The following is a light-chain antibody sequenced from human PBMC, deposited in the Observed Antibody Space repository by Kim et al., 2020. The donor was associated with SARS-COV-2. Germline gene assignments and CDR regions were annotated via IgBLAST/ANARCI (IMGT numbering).Light chain of an antibody. Sequence: LSASVGDRVTFTCQTNQDITISLNWYQQKPEKAPKLLIYAASNLQTGVPSRFSGSGAGTNFTLTISPLQPEDVATYFCQQFESLYPFGQGTKLEIK. CDR1: QDITIS. CDR2: AAS. J-gene: IGKJ2*01. CDR3: QQFESLYP. V-gene: IGKV1-33*01.